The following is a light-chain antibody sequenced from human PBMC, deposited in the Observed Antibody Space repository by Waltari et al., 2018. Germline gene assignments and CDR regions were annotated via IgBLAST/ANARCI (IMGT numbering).Light chain of an antibody. CDR3: SSYAHNNHFV. CDR1: NSDVGAYNY. CDR2: EVT. V-gene: IGLV2-8*01. Sequence: QSVLTQPPSATGSPGQSVTISCTGTNSDVGAYNYVSWYQQHPGKVPKLLIYEVTKRPSGVPDRFSGSKSGNTASLTVSGLQADDEADYCCSSYAHNNHFVFGTGTKVTVL. J-gene: IGLJ1*01.